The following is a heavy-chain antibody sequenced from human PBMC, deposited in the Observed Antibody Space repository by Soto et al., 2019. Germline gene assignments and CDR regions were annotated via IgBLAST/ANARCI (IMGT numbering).Heavy chain of an antibody. CDR2: MSYDGRNK. D-gene: IGHD3-22*01. J-gene: IGHJ4*02. V-gene: IGHV3-30*18. CDR3: AQDTYYHDTSGYYTFDY. CDR1: GLTFSSYG. Sequence: GSLRLSCAASGLTFSSYGMHWVGQAPGRGLEWVAGMSYDGRNKYYVDSVKGRFTISRDNSKNTLALQMTSLRVEDTAVFYCAQDTYYHDTSGYYTFDYWGQGALVTVSS.